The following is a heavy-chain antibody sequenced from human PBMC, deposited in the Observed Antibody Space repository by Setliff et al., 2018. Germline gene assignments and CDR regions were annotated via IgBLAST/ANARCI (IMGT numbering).Heavy chain of an antibody. D-gene: IGHD2-21*01. V-gene: IGHV3-23*01. CDR3: AKDRLFPRY. CDR1: TVSTNY. Sequence: TVSTNYMSWVRQAPGKGLEWVSTITDSGSKILYVDSVKGRFTISRDNSKNSLYLQMDSLRPEDTAVYYCAKDRLFPRYWGLGTLVTVSS. CDR2: ITDSGSKI. J-gene: IGHJ4*02.